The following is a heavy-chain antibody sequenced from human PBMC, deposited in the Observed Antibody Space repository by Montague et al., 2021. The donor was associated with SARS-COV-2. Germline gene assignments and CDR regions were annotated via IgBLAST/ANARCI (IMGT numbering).Heavy chain of an antibody. CDR1: GGSISSGGYY. Sequence: TLSLTCIVSGGSISSGGYYWTWIRQHPGKGLEWIGYIYYSGSTYYNPSLKSRLSISLDTSKNHFSLRLSSVTAADTAVYYCARSESPSYSSSPFDYWGQGTLVTVSS. V-gene: IGHV4-31*03. D-gene: IGHD6-13*01. J-gene: IGHJ4*02. CDR3: ARSESPSYSSSPFDY. CDR2: IYYSGST.